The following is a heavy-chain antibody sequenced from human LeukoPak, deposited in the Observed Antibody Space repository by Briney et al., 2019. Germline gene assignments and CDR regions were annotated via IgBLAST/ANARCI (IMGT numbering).Heavy chain of an antibody. D-gene: IGHD3-10*01. J-gene: IGHJ4*02. CDR2: ISGSGGST. V-gene: IGHV3-23*01. Sequence: GGSLRLSCAASGFTFSSYAMSWVRQAPGKGLEWVSAISGSGGSTYYADSVKGRFTISRDNSKNTLYLQMNSLRAEDTAIYYCAKDRAMVRGVEFDYWGQGTLVTVSS. CDR1: GFTFSSYA. CDR3: AKDRAMVRGVEFDY.